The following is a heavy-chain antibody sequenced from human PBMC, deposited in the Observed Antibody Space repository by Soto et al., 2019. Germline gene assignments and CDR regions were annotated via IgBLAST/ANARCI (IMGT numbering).Heavy chain of an antibody. J-gene: IGHJ3*02. CDR1: GGSISSYY. CDR2: IYYSGST. Sequence: QVQLQESGPGLVKPSETLSLTCTVSGGSISSYYWSWIRPPPGKGLEWIGYIYYSGSTNYNPSLKSPFTISVDTSKNQFSLKLSSVTAADTAVYYCARVWGCASDIWGQGKMVTVSS. D-gene: IGHD7-27*01. V-gene: IGHV4-59*01. CDR3: ARVWGCASDI.